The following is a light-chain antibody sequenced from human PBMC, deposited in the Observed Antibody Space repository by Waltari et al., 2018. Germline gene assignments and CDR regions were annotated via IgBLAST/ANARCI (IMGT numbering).Light chain of an antibody. Sequence: EIVLTQSPGTLSLSPGESATLSCRASQSVDTYLAWYQKKPGQAPRLLIYDASTRATGIPARFSGSGSGTDFTLTISSLEPEDFAVYYCQQRSSWFTFGGGTRWRS. V-gene: IGKV3-11*01. CDR3: QQRSSWFT. CDR1: QSVDTY. J-gene: IGKJ4*01. CDR2: DAS.